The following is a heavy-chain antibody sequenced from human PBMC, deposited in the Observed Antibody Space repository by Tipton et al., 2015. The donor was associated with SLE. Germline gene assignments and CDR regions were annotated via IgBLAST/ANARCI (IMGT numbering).Heavy chain of an antibody. Sequence: TLSLTCTVSGGSISSGSYYWSWIRQPAGKGLEWIGYIYTSGSTNYNPSLKSRVTISVDTSKNQFSLKLSSVTAADTAVYYCARHREDFDYWGQGTLVTVSS. D-gene: IGHD1-26*01. CDR3: ARHREDFDY. CDR1: GGSISSGSYY. J-gene: IGHJ4*02. CDR2: IYTSGST. V-gene: IGHV4-61*09.